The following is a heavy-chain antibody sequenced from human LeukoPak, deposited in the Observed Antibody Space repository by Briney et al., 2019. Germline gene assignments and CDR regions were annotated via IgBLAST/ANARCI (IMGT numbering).Heavy chain of an antibody. V-gene: IGHV3-23*01. J-gene: IGHJ4*02. CDR2: INSIGGNT. CDR1: GFTVVIDA. Sequence: PGRSLRLSCAASGFTVVIDAMTSGREAPREGLEGVSTINSIGGNTYYADSVTGRFTISRDNSKTTLYLHMNSLSAEDTAVYYCAKDADDIVVVPHATLDSWGQGTLVTVSS. CDR3: AKDADDIVVVPHATLDS. D-gene: IGHD2-2*01.